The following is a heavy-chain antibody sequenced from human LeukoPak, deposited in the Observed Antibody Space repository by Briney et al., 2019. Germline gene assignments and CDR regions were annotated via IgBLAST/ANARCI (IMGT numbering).Heavy chain of an antibody. V-gene: IGHV3-23*01. CDR3: ASPGAAAAAPGFDY. CDR1: GFTFSSYA. CDR2: ISGNGDIT. D-gene: IGHD6-25*01. Sequence: PGGSLRLSCAASGFTFSSYAMSWVRQAPGKGLEWVSAISGNGDITYYTDSAKGRFTISRDNSKNTLYLQMNTLRAEDTAVYYCASPGAAAAAPGFDYWGQGTLVTVSS. J-gene: IGHJ4*02.